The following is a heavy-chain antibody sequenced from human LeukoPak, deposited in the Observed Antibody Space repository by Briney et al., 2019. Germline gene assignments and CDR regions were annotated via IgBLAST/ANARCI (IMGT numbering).Heavy chain of an antibody. J-gene: IGHJ6*02. V-gene: IGHV4-39*07. CDR3: ARVLGSGSYGSYYGMDV. CDR1: GGSISSYY. Sequence: SETLSLTCTVSGGSISSYYWGWIRQPPGKGLEWIGSIYYSGSTYYNPSLKSRVTISVDTSKNQFSLKLSSVTAADTAVYYCARVLGSGSYGSYYGMDVWGQGTTVTVSS. CDR2: IYYSGST. D-gene: IGHD3-10*02.